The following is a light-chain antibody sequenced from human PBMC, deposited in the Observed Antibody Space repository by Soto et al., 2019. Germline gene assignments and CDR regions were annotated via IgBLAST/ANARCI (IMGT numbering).Light chain of an antibody. CDR1: QGIGDT. V-gene: IGKV3-15*01. CDR2: DTS. CDR3: QQYDNLPIT. Sequence: EVVMTQSPATLSVSPGEGATLSCRASQGIGDTLAWYQEKPGQTPRLLIYDTSTRATGVPARFSGSGSGTDFTLTISSLQPEDIATYYWQQYDNLPITFGQGTRLEIK. J-gene: IGKJ5*01.